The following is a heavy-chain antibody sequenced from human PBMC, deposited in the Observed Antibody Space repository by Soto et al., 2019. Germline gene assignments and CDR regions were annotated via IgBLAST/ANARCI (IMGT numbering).Heavy chain of an antibody. CDR3: ARGRYGDY. D-gene: IGHD4-17*01. Sequence: QAHLVQSGPEVKKPGASVKVSCKGSGYIFTSYDIAWVRQAPGQGLEWMGWISAHNGNTEYAQKFQGRVTVTRDTSTSTAYLELRSLRSDDTALYYCARGRYGDYWGQGALVTVSS. CDR1: GYIFTSYD. CDR2: ISAHNGNT. V-gene: IGHV1-18*01. J-gene: IGHJ4*02.